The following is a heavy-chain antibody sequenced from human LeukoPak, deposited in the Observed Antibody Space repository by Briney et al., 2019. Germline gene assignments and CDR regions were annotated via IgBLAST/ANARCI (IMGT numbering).Heavy chain of an antibody. CDR3: ARYGEGFDY. V-gene: IGHV3-33*01. CDR1: GFTFSSYG. CDR2: IWYDGSNK. D-gene: IGHD3-10*01. Sequence: GRSLRLSCAASGFTFSSYGMHWVRQAPGKGLEWVAVIWYDGSNKYYADSVKGRFTISRDNSKSTLYLQMNSLRAEDTAVYYCARYGEGFDYWGQGTLVTVSS. J-gene: IGHJ4*02.